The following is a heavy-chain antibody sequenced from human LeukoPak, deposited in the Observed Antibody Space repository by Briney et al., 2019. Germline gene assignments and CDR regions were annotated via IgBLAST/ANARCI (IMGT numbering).Heavy chain of an antibody. CDR3: ARGRGGHDSSGYQY. D-gene: IGHD3-22*01. CDR1: GYSFTNYG. CDR2: ISAYSGNT. V-gene: IGHV1-18*01. J-gene: IGHJ4*02. Sequence: ASVKVSCKASGYSFTNYGISWVRQAPGQGLEWMGWISAYSGNTNYAQKLQGRVTMTRNTSISTAYMELSSLRSEDTAVYYCARGRGGHDSSGYQYWGQGTLVTVSS.